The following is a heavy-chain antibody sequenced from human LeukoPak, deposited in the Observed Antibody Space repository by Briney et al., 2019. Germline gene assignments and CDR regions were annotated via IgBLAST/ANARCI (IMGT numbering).Heavy chain of an antibody. V-gene: IGHV4-39*01. CDR1: GGSNSSSSYY. D-gene: IGHD3-10*01. CDR3: ARVVGYGSGSYYNVYYYYYMDV. CDR2: IYYSGST. J-gene: IGHJ6*03. Sequence: SETLSLTCTVSGGSNSSSSYYWGWIRQPPGKGLEWIGSIYYSGSTYYNPSLKSRVTISVDTSKNQFSLKLSSVTAADTAVYYCARVVGYGSGSYYNVYYYYYMDVWGKGTTVTISS.